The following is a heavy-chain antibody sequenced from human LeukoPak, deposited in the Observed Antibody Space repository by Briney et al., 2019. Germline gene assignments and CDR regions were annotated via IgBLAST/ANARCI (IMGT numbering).Heavy chain of an antibody. CDR3: ARDLAYCGGDCPSDY. CDR2: IYHSGST. V-gene: IGHV4-38-2*02. CDR1: GGSFSGYY. Sequence: SETLSLTCAVYGGSFSGYYWGWIRQPPGKGLEWIGSIYHSGSTYYNPSLKSRVTISVDTSKNQFSLKLGSVTAADTAVYYCARDLAYCGGDCPSDYWGQGTLVTVSS. D-gene: IGHD2-21*02. J-gene: IGHJ4*02.